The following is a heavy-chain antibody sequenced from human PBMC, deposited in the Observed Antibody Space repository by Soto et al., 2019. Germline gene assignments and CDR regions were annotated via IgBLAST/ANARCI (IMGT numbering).Heavy chain of an antibody. D-gene: IGHD4-17*01. CDR2: INPNSGGT. CDR1: GYTFTGYY. J-gene: IGHJ3*02. CDR3: ARATQYYGAFDI. V-gene: IGHV1-2*02. Sequence: ALVKVSCKASGYTFTGYYMHWVRQAPGQGLEWMGWINPNSGGTNYAQKFQGRVTMTRDTSISTAYMELSRLRSDDTAVYYCARATQYYGAFDIWGQGTMVTVSS.